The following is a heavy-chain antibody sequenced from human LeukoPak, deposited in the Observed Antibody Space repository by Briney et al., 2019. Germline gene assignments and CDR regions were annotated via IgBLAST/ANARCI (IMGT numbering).Heavy chain of an antibody. J-gene: IGHJ4*02. Sequence: PGGSLRLSCAASGFTFSSYWMHWVRHTPGKGLVWVSRIKGDGSSTSYADSVKGRFTISRDNAKNTLYLQMNSLRAEDTAVYYCARDGYNFGHVFDYWGQGTLVTVSS. CDR1: GFTFSSYW. CDR2: IKGDGSST. CDR3: ARDGYNFGHVFDY. V-gene: IGHV3-74*01. D-gene: IGHD5-18*01.